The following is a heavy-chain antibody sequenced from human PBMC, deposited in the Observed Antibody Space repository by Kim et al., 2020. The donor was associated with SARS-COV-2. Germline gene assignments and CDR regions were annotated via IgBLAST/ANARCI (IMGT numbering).Heavy chain of an antibody. Sequence: GGSLRLSCAASGFTVSSNYMSWVRQAPGKGLEWVSVIYSGGSTYYADSVKGRFTISRDNSKNTLYLQMNSLRAEDTAVYYCARGGPDYDILTGYQFDYWGQGTLGTVSS. CDR2: IYSGGST. D-gene: IGHD3-9*01. CDR3: ARGGPDYDILTGYQFDY. CDR1: GFTVSSNY. V-gene: IGHV3-66*01. J-gene: IGHJ4*02.